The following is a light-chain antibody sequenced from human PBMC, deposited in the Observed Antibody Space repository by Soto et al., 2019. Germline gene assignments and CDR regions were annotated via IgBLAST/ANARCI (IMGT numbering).Light chain of an antibody. V-gene: IGLV2-8*01. J-gene: IGLJ2*01. CDR2: EVN. CDR1: SGDVGGYNY. Sequence: QSALTQPPSASGSPGQSVTISCTGTSGDVGGYNYVSWYQQHPGKAPKLMISEVNKRPSGVPDRFSGSKSGNTASLTVSGLQAEDEADYYCSSYAGSRIVVFGGGTKLTVL. CDR3: SSYAGSRIVV.